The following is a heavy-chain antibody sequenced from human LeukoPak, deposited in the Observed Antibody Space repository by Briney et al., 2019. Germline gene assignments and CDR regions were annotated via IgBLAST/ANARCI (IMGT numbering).Heavy chain of an antibody. CDR2: INNDGSRT. J-gene: IGHJ4*02. CDR1: EFTFSKYW. D-gene: IGHD6-19*01. V-gene: IGHV3-74*01. Sequence: GGSLRLSCVASEFTFSKYWMHWVRQARGKGLVSVSRINNDGSRTTYADSVKGRFTISRDNAKNTVYLQMNNLRDEDTAVYFCARDASGWSVYWGQGTLVTVSS. CDR3: ARDASGWSVY.